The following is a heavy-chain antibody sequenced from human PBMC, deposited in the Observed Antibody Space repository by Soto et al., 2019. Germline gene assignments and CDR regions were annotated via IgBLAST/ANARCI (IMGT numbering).Heavy chain of an antibody. CDR2: IFPADSDT. D-gene: IGHD2-15*01. V-gene: IGHV5-51*01. CDR3: ASSVVVPSTVNYFDY. Sequence: PVESLKISCKGSGYIFSNYWISWGREMPVKGLEWMGIIFPADSDTKYSPSFQGQVTISADKSISTAYLQWSSLKASDTAMYYCASSVVVPSTVNYFDYWGQGSLVTVS. CDR1: GYIFSNYW. J-gene: IGHJ4*02.